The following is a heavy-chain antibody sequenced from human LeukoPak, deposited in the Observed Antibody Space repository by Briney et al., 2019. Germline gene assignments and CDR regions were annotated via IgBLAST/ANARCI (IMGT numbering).Heavy chain of an antibody. CDR2: VSGNGGGT. V-gene: IGHV3-23*01. Sequence: GGSLRFSCAASGFNFRTYAMTWVRQAPGKGLEWVSAVSGNGGGTYYADSVKGRFTISRDNSKNTLYLQMNILRAEDTALYYCAKGGTFSDYWGQGTLVTVSS. CDR1: GFNFRTYA. J-gene: IGHJ4*02. CDR3: AKGGTFSDY.